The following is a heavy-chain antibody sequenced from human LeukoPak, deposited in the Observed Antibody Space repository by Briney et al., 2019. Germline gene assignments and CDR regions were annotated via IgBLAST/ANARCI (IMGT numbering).Heavy chain of an antibody. V-gene: IGHV4-59*12. Sequence: SETLSLTCSVSGGSISPYYWFWIRQSPGKGLEWIGHIYYSGSTSYSPSLKSRVIISVDTSKNQFSLKLSSVTAADTAVYYCARAGQFLGVGATGTVDYWGQGTLVTVSS. D-gene: IGHD1-26*01. J-gene: IGHJ4*02. CDR3: ARAGQFLGVGATGTVDY. CDR2: IYYSGST. CDR1: GGSISPYY.